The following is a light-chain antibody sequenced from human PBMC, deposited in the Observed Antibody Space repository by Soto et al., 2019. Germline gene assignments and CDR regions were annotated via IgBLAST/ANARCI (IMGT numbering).Light chain of an antibody. V-gene: IGLV8-61*01. CDR2: STN. J-gene: IGLJ2*01. CDR1: SGSVSTSHC. Sequence: QTVVTQEPSFSVCPGGTVTLTCGLSSGSVSTSHCPSWYQQTLGQAPRTLIYSTNTRSSGVPDRLSGSILGNKAALTITGARADDESDYYCVLYMGSGILVFGGGPKLTVL. CDR3: VLYMGSGILV.